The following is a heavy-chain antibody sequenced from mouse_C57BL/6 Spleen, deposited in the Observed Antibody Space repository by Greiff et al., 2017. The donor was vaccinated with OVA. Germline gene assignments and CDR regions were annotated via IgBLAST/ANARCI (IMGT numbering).Heavy chain of an antibody. J-gene: IGHJ4*01. Sequence: QVQLKESGAELVRPGSSVKLSCKASGYTFSSSWMDWVKQRPGQGLEWIGNIYPSDSETHYNQKFKGKATLTVDKSSSTAYMQLSSLTSEDSAVYYCARGAAQDYYAMAYWGQGTSVTVSA. D-gene: IGHD3-2*02. CDR3: ARGAAQDYYAMAY. V-gene: IGHV1-61*01. CDR1: GYTFSSSW. CDR2: IYPSDSET.